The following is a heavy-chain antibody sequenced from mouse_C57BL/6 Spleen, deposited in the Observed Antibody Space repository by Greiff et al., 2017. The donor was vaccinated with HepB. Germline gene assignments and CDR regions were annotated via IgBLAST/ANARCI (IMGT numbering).Heavy chain of an antibody. Sequence: QVQLQQPGAELVKPVASVKLSCKASGYTFTSYWMHWVKQRPGQGLEWIGMIHPNSGSTNYNEKFKSKATLTVDKSSSTAYMQLSSLTSEDSAVYYCARTGDYAMDYWGQGTSVTVSS. CDR2: IHPNSGST. J-gene: IGHJ4*01. CDR1: GYTFTSYW. V-gene: IGHV1-64*01. CDR3: ARTGDYAMDY.